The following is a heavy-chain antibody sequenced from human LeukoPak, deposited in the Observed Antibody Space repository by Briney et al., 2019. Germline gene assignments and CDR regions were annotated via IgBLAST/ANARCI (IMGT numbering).Heavy chain of an antibody. Sequence: GGSLRLSCAASGFTFSNYGMHWVRQAPGKGLEWVSTISASGGSTYSADSVKGRFTISRDTSKNTLYLQMNSLRAEDTAVYYCAKWGSAFCFFDYWGQGTLVTVSS. CDR1: GFTFSNYG. J-gene: IGHJ4*02. CDR2: ISASGGST. D-gene: IGHD2-15*01. V-gene: IGHV3-23*01. CDR3: AKWGSAFCFFDY.